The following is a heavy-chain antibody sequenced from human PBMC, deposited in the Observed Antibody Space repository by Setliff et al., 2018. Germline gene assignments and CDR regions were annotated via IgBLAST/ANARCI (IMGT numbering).Heavy chain of an antibody. CDR2: ISPHSGDT. Sequence: GASVKVSCKTSGFGFTIFGFSWVRQAPGQGLEWMGWISPHSGDTDYAQKFQGRARMTRDTSMSTTYMELSGLRSDDTAVYYCVRQDILTGYYAFDNWGQGTLVTVSS. V-gene: IGHV1-18*01. CDR3: VRQDILTGYYAFDN. D-gene: IGHD3-9*01. J-gene: IGHJ4*02. CDR1: GFGFTIFG.